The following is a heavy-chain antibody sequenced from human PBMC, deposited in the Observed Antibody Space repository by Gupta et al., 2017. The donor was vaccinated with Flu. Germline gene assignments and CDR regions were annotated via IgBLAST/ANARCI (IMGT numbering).Heavy chain of an antibody. CDR3: TRDSSSSRWFL. J-gene: IGHJ4*02. CDR1: DSIRNFY. V-gene: IGHV4-59*01. Sequence: DSIRNFYWSWIRQFPGKGLEWIGYISYSGSTNYNPSLNSRVTISLDTSKNQFSLKLSSVTAADTAVYYCTRDSSSSRWFLWGPGTLVTVSS. D-gene: IGHD6-6*01. CDR2: ISYSGST.